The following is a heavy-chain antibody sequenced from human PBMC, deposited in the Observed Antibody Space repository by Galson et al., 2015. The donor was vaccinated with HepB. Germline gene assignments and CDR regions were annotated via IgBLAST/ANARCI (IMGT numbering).Heavy chain of an antibody. J-gene: IGHJ3*02. V-gene: IGHV2-70*04. CDR2: IDWDDQK. CDR3: ARHGFRGTYYSALDM. D-gene: IGHD1-26*01. Sequence: LVKPTQTLTLTCTLYGLSLSNTGMRVSWIRQPPGKALEWLARIDWDDQKFYNASPKRRLAISKDSSENHVVLTMTNMDPVDTATYFCARHGFRGTYYSALDMWGQGTVVTVSS. CDR1: GLSLSNTGMR.